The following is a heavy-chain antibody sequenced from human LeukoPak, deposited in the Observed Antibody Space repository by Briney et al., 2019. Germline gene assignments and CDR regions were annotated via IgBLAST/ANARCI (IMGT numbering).Heavy chain of an antibody. Sequence: GGSLRLSCAASQFTLSYYAMHWVRQAPGKGLEWVALISSDGTNQYYAHSVKGRFTISRDSRKNTLYLQMDSLKPEGTAVYYCATSTRGYTYTLDYWGQGTLVTVSS. CDR3: ATSTRGYTYTLDY. J-gene: IGHJ4*02. CDR2: ISSDGTNQ. D-gene: IGHD5-12*01. V-gene: IGHV3-30*04. CDR1: QFTLSYYA.